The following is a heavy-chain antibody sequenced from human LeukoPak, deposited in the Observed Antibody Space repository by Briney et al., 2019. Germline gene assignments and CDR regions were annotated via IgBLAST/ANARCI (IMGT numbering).Heavy chain of an antibody. CDR2: IIPMLGKT. V-gene: IGHV1-69*11. CDR3: ARGLFGGFAAAPFDH. CDR1: GGTFDNYA. Sequence: GASVKVSCKASGGTFDNYAVSWVREAPGLGLEWMGRIIPMLGKTNSAQKFQDRVTFTADESTGTAYMELTHLRPDDTAVYFCARGLFGGFAAAPFDHWGQGTLVTVSP. J-gene: IGHJ4*02. D-gene: IGHD2-2*01.